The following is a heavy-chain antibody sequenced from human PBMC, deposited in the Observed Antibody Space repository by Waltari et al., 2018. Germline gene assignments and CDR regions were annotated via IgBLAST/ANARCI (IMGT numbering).Heavy chain of an antibody. J-gene: IGHJ2*01. V-gene: IGHV4-39*01. CDR2: IYDSGST. D-gene: IGHD2-8*01. Sequence: QLQLQESGPGLVKPSETLSLTCTVSGGSISSSSYYWGWIRQPPGKGLAWIGSIYDSGSTPSTPPRKSRVTISVDTSKNQFSLKLSSVTAADTAVYYCARHPAMTIMLWYFDLWGRGTLVTVSS. CDR1: GGSISSSSYY. CDR3: ARHPAMTIMLWYFDL.